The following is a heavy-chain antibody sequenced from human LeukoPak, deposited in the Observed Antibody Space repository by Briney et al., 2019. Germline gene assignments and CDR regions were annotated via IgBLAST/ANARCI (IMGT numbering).Heavy chain of an antibody. Sequence: SETLSLTCTVSGGSISSSSYYWGWIRQPPGKGLEWIGSIYYSGSTYYNPSLKSRVTISVDTSKNQFSLKLSSVTAADTAVYYCARATGYYGDAFDIWGQGTMVTVSS. V-gene: IGHV4-39*01. J-gene: IGHJ3*02. D-gene: IGHD3-9*01. CDR3: ARATGYYGDAFDI. CDR1: GGSISSSSYY. CDR2: IYYSGST.